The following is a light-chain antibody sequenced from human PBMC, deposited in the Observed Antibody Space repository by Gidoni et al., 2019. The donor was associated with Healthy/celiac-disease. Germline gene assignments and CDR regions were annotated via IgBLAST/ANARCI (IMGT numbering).Light chain of an antibody. CDR1: QSISSY. CDR3: QQSDSTLRT. CDR2: AAS. J-gene: IGKJ4*02. V-gene: IGKV1-39*01. Sequence: IHLPQSPSSLPASVGDRITITCRASQSISSYLNWYQQKPGKAPKLLIYAASSLQSGVPSRFSGSGSGTDFTLTISSLQPEDFAAYYCQQSDSTLRTFGGGTKVEIK.